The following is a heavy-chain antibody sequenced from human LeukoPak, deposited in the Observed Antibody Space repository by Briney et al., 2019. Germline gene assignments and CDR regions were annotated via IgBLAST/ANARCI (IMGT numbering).Heavy chain of an antibody. D-gene: IGHD3-10*01. V-gene: IGHV4-39*01. CDR2: IYYSGYS. CDR3: AKHYMGSSYNRGLDS. Sequence: SETLSLTCTVSGGSISSSTYYWGWVRQPPGKGLEWIGSIYYSGYSYYNPSLESRVTISIDTSKNQFSLKLSSVTAADTAIYYCAKHYMGSSYNRGLDSWGQGTLVTVSS. CDR1: GGSISSSTYY. J-gene: IGHJ4*02.